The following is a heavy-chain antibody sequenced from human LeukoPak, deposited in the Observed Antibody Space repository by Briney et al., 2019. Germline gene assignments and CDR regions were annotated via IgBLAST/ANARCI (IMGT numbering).Heavy chain of an antibody. Sequence: SETLSLTCTVSGGSISSSSYYWGWIRQPPGKGLEWIGSIDYSGSTYYNPSLKSRVTISVDTSKNQFSLTLSSVTAADTAVYYCARIMGYDSSGYYSPLDYWGQGTLVTVSS. V-gene: IGHV4-39*01. CDR3: ARIMGYDSSGYYSPLDY. D-gene: IGHD3-22*01. CDR2: IDYSGST. CDR1: GGSISSSSYY. J-gene: IGHJ4*02.